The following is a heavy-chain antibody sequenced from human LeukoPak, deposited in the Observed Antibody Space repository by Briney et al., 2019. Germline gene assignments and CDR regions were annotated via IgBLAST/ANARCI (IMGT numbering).Heavy chain of an antibody. Sequence: HPGGSLRLSCAASGFTFSSYGMHWVRQAPGKGLEWVAVISYDGSNKYYADSVKGRFTISRDNSKNTLYLQMNSLRAEDTAVYYCAKAPRSDYYDSEATLDWFDPWGQGTLVTVSS. J-gene: IGHJ5*02. CDR1: GFTFSSYG. V-gene: IGHV3-30*18. CDR3: AKAPRSDYYDSEATLDWFDP. D-gene: IGHD3-22*01. CDR2: ISYDGSNK.